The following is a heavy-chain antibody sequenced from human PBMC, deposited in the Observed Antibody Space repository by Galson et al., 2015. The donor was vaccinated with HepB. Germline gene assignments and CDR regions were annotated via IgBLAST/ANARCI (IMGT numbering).Heavy chain of an antibody. CDR1: GFTFSEYS. CDR2: IRSKAYGGTT. D-gene: IGHD1-26*01. J-gene: IGHJ4*02. Sequence: SLRLSCAASGFTFSEYSMSWFRQAPGKGLEWVGFIRSKAYGGTTEYAASVKGRFTISGDDSKSIAYLQMNSLKTEDTAVYYCTSVLVGATIVPFDYWGQGTLVTVSS. V-gene: IGHV3-49*03. CDR3: TSVLVGATIVPFDY.